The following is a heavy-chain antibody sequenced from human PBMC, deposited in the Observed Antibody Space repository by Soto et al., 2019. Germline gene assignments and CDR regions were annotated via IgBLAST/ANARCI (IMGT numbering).Heavy chain of an antibody. CDR3: ARSEVVRGYSFHYGMGV. V-gene: IGHV4-59*01. Sequence: PSETLSLTCTVPGGSISSYYWSWIRQPPGKGLEWIGYIYYSGSTNYNPSLKSRVTISVDTSKNQFSLKLSSVTAADTAVYYCARSEVVRGYSFHYGMGVWGQGTTVTVSS. J-gene: IGHJ6*02. CDR1: GGSISSYY. CDR2: IYYSGST. D-gene: IGHD5-18*01.